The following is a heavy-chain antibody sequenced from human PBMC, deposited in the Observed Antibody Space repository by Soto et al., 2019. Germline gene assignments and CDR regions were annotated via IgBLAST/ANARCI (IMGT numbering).Heavy chain of an antibody. CDR3: AHASVKLMVLGELLPYFRF. Sequence: SGPTLVNPTQTLTLTCTFSGFPLSTTGVAVGWISQSPRRALEWLAVIFWNDYKTYSPSMESRLTITKDTSKNQVVLSMTNVDPVDTATYYCAHASVKLMVLGELLPYFRFGGQGTRVTVSS. CDR2: IFWNDYK. J-gene: IGHJ4*02. V-gene: IGHV2-5*01. D-gene: IGHD3-10*01. CDR1: GFPLSTTGVA.